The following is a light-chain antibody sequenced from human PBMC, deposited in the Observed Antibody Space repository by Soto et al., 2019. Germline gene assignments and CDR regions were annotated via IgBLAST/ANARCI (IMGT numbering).Light chain of an antibody. Sequence: DIQMTQSPSSLSASVGDRVTITCRASQSISSYLNWYQQKPGKAPKLLIYAASSLQSGVPSRFSGSGSGTEFTLTISRLQPEDFATYYCQQSYSTPQFGQGTKVEIK. CDR3: QQSYSTPQ. J-gene: IGKJ1*01. CDR2: AAS. V-gene: IGKV1-39*01. CDR1: QSISSY.